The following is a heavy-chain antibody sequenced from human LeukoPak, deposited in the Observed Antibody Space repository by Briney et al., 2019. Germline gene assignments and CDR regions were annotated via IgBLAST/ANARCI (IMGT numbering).Heavy chain of an antibody. V-gene: IGHV1-69*04. CDR3: ASSDYGDYLLDY. J-gene: IGHJ4*02. CDR1: GGTFSSYA. Sequence: ASVKVSCKASGGTFSSYAISWVRQAPGQGLEWMGRIIPILGIANYAQKFQGRVTITAGKSTSTAYMELSSLRFEDTAVYYCASSDYGDYLLDYWGQGTLVTVSS. D-gene: IGHD4-17*01. CDR2: IIPILGIA.